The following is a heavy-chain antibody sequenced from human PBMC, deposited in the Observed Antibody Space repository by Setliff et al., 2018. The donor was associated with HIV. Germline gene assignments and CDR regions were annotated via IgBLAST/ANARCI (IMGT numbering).Heavy chain of an antibody. J-gene: IGHJ5*02. CDR2: MNPNSGNT. Sequence: ASVKVSCKASGYTFTSYDINWVRQATGQGLEWMGWMNPNSGNTGYAQKFQGRVTMTRNTSISTAYTELNSLRAEDTAVYYCAKPSSSWDGGFFDPWGLGTLVTVSS. CDR1: GYTFTSYD. CDR3: AKPSSSWDGGFFDP. D-gene: IGHD6-13*01. V-gene: IGHV1-8*02.